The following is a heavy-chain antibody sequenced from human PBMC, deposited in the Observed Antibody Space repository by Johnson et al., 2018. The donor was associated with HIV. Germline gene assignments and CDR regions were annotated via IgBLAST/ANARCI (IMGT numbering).Heavy chain of an antibody. CDR3: AREDGDSSSWAGAFDI. CDR1: GFTFSSYA. Sequence: VQLVESGGGVVQPGRSLRLSCAASGFTFSSYAMHWVRQAPGKGLEWVAVISYDGSTIYYADSVKGRFTISRDNAKNSLYLQMNSLRAEDTAVYYCAREDGDSSSWAGAFDIWGQGTMVTVSS. D-gene: IGHD6-13*01. V-gene: IGHV3-30*04. J-gene: IGHJ3*02. CDR2: ISYDGSTI.